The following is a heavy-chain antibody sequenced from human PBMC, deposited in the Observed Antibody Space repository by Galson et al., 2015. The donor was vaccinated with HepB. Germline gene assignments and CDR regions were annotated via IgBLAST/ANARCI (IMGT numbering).Heavy chain of an antibody. CDR1: GDSVSSNSAA. J-gene: IGHJ4*02. D-gene: IGHD7-27*01. V-gene: IGHV6-1*01. CDR3: ARDLPKGWGSENYFDY. Sequence: CAISGDSVSSNSAAWNWIRQSPSRGLEWLGRTYYRSKWYNDYAVSVKSRITINPDTSKNQFSLQLNSVTPEDTAVYYCARDLPKGWGSENYFDYWGQGTLVTVSS. CDR2: TYYRSKWYN.